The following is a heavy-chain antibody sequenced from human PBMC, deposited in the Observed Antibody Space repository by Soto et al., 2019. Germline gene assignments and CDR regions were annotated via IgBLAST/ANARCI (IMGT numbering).Heavy chain of an antibody. Sequence: EVPLVESGGGLIQPGGSLRLSCAASGFTVSSNYMGWVRQAPGKGLEWVSLIYSDGSTYYADSVKGRFTISRDNSRNTLYLQMNSLRAEDTSVYYCARAISDYRYFDYWGQGTLVTVSP. CDR3: ARAISDYRYFDY. J-gene: IGHJ4*02. V-gene: IGHV3-53*01. CDR1: GFTVSSNY. CDR2: IYSDGST. D-gene: IGHD3-16*02.